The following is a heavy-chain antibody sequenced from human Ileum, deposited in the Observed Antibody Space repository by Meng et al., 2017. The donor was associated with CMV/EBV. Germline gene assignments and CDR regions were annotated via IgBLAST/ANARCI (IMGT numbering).Heavy chain of an antibody. CDR2: IKAKADGGTT. J-gene: IGHJ4*02. CDR1: GFTFPDAW. Sequence: LVESGGGLIKTGGSLRLSCAASGFTFPDAWMSWVRQAPGKGLEWVGRIKAKADGGTTEYPAPVKGRFTISRDDSKNTLFLQMNSLKTEDTAVYYCTTGRAHWGQGTLVTVSS. CDR3: TTGRAH. V-gene: IGHV3-15*01.